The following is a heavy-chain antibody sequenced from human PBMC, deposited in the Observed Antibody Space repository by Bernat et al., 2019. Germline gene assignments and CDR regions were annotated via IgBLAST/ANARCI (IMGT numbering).Heavy chain of an antibody. Sequence: EVQLVESGGGLVKPGGSLRLSCAASGFTFSNAWMDWVRQAPGKGPKWVANIKQDGSEKYYVDSVKGRFTISRDNANNSLYLQMDSLRAEDTAVYYCSRSLDYWGQGTLVTVSS. CDR2: IKQDGSEK. V-gene: IGHV3-7*03. J-gene: IGHJ4*02. CDR1: GFTFSNAW. CDR3: SRSLDY. D-gene: IGHD3-16*01.